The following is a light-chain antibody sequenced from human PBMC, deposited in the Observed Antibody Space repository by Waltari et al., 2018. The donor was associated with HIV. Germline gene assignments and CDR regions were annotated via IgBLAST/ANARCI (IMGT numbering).Light chain of an antibody. J-gene: IGLJ2*01. CDR2: SNN. V-gene: IGLV1-44*01. CDR3: AAWDDSLNGVV. Sequence: QSVLTQPPSASGTPGQRVPISCSGSSSNIGSNTVNWYQHLPGTAPKLLIYSNNQRPSGVPDRFSGSKSGTSASLAISGLQSEVEADYYCAAWDDSLNGVVFGGGTKLTVL. CDR1: SSNIGSNT.